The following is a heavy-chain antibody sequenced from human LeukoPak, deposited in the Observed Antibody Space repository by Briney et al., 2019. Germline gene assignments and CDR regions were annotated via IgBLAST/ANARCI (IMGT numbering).Heavy chain of an antibody. CDR2: ISSSGSTI. D-gene: IGHD2-2*01. CDR3: ARDRYCSSTSCYAFDY. V-gene: IGHV3-11*01. CDR1: GFTFSDYY. J-gene: IGHJ4*02. Sequence: PGGSLRLSCAASGFTFSDYYMSWIRQAPGKGLEWVSYISSSGSTIYYADSVKGRFTISRDNAKNSLYLQMNSLRAEDTAVYYCARDRYCSSTSCYAFDYWGQGTLVTVSS.